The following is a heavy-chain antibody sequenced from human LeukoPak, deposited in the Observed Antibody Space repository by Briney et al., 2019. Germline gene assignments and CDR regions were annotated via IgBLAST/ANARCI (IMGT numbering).Heavy chain of an antibody. CDR3: AREGLRRFDY. J-gene: IGHJ4*02. CDR2: ISYDGSNK. CDR1: GLTFSSYA. V-gene: IGHV3-30*04. D-gene: IGHD2-15*01. Sequence: PGRSLRLSCAASGLTFSSYAMHWVRQAPGKGLEWVAVISYDGSNKYYADSVKGRFTISRDNSKNTLYLQMNSLRAEDTAVYYCAREGLRRFDYWGQGTLVTVSS.